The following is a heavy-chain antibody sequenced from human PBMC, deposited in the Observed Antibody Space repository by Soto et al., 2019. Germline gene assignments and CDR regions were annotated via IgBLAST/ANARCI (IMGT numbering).Heavy chain of an antibody. CDR3: VRVVAIPGYPDN. V-gene: IGHV1-69*12. D-gene: IGHD5-12*01. CDR1: GGTFSSYA. Sequence: QVQLVQSGAEVRQPASSVKVSCKTSGGTFSSYAISWVRQAPGQGLEWMGGIVPIVDTSTYAQKFQGRVTITVDESTLTVYMELSSLRSDDTAVYYCVRVVAIPGYPDNWGQGTLVTVSS. CDR2: IVPIVDTS. J-gene: IGHJ4*02.